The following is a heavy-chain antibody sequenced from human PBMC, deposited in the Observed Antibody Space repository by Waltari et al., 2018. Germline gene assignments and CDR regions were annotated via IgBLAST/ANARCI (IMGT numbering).Heavy chain of an antibody. CDR3: ARDRDFWTLGGWFDP. Sequence: QVQLVQSGAEVKKPGASVKVSCKASGYTFTSYGISWVRPAPGQGLEWMGWISAYNGNTNYAQKLQGRVTMTTDTSTSTAYMELRSLRSDDTAVYYCARDRDFWTLGGWFDPWGQGTLVTVSS. J-gene: IGHJ5*02. CDR1: GYTFTSYG. V-gene: IGHV1-18*01. D-gene: IGHD3-3*01. CDR2: ISAYNGNT.